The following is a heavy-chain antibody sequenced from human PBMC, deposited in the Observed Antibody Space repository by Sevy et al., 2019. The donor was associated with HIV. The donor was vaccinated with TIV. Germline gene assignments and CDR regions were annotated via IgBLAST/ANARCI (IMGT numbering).Heavy chain of an antibody. CDR3: ARDSSVYYGGYFDY. J-gene: IGHJ4*02. CDR1: GFIFYSYA. Sequence: GGSLRLSCAASGFIFYSYAMSWVRQAPGKGLEWVSAISGSGGSTYYADSVKGRFTISRDNSRNTLYLQMNSLRAEDTAVYYCARDSSVYYGGYFDYWGQGTLVTVSS. V-gene: IGHV3-23*01. D-gene: IGHD3-22*01. CDR2: ISGSGGST.